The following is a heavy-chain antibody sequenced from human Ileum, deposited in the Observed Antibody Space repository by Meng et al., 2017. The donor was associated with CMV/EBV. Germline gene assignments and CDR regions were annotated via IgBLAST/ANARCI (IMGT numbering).Heavy chain of an antibody. CDR1: GYTFTSYY. Sequence: ASVKVPCKASGYTFTSYYMHWVRQAPGQGLEWMGIINPSGGSTSYAQKFQGRVTMTRDTSTSTVYMELSSLRSEDTAVYYCARALPDYGDYHVDWYFDLWGRGTLVTVSS. D-gene: IGHD4-17*01. CDR2: INPSGGST. J-gene: IGHJ2*01. CDR3: ARALPDYGDYHVDWYFDL. V-gene: IGHV1-46*01.